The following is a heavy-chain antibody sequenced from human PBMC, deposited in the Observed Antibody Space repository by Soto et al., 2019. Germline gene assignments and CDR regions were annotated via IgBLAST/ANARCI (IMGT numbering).Heavy chain of an antibody. D-gene: IGHD4-17*01. CDR1: GFTFSDSC. V-gene: IGHV3-11*01. Sequence: PGGSLRLSCAASGFTFSDSCMTWIRQGPGKGLEWLSYISGSGTTMYYADSVKGRFTISRDNAKNSLYLQITGLRVEDTAVYYCAKDLSRWPHYAFDSWGQGTLVTVSS. J-gene: IGHJ5*01. CDR2: ISGSGTTM. CDR3: AKDLSRWPHYAFDS.